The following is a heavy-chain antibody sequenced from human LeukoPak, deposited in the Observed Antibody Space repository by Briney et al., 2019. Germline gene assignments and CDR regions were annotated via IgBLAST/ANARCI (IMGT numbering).Heavy chain of an antibody. Sequence: GESLKISCEGSGSTFSSYWIGWVRQMPGKGLESLGIIYPRDPDTRYGPSFQGQVTISGDKSISTAYLQLSSLKASDTAMYYCARHRRRYYQYDALDIWGQGTMVTVSS. CDR2: IYPRDPDT. D-gene: IGHD3-10*01. CDR1: GSTFSSYW. V-gene: IGHV5-51*01. CDR3: ARHRRRYYQYDALDI. J-gene: IGHJ3*02.